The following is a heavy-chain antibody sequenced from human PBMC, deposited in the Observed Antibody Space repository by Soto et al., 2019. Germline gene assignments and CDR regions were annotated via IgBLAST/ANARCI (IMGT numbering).Heavy chain of an antibody. CDR2: ISGYNGNT. J-gene: IGHJ4*02. CDR3: ARYDSRDCSGPDY. D-gene: IGHD3-22*01. V-gene: IGHV1-18*01. CDR1: GYIFNNYG. Sequence: QVQLVQSGAEVKTPGASVKVSCKASGYIFNNYGITWVRQAPGQGLEGMGWISGYNGNTIYTQILQGRVTRTTDTPTSTAYMELRSLRSDDTAVYYCARYDSRDCSGPDYWGQGTLVTVSS.